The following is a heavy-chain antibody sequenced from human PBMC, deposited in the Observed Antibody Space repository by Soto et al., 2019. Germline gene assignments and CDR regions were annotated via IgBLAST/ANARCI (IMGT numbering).Heavy chain of an antibody. J-gene: IGHJ5*02. V-gene: IGHV4-31*03. CDR1: GGSISSGGFY. CDR2: IVPRGST. D-gene: IGHD3-22*01. Sequence: QVELQESGPGLVKPSQTLSLTCTVSGGSISSGGFYWSRIRQLPEKGLEWIAYIVPRGSTTYNPPLRTRGSISADTSKNQLSLSMTSVTAADTAVYYCSRGGDGDSRLDHWGQGIRVTVSS. CDR3: SRGGDGDSRLDH.